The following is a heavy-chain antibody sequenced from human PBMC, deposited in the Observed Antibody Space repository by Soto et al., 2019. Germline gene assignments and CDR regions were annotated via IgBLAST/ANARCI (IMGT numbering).Heavy chain of an antibody. CDR3: VFVRYYDVWSGYYYGLAF. CDR2: IVVGSGNT. J-gene: IGHJ6*01. V-gene: IGHV1-58*01. D-gene: IGHD3-3*01. CDR1: RVRYTSTS. Sequence: PAKLSSKDPRVRYTSTSLRSPRQAHEQRLEWIGWIVVGSGNTNYAQKFQERVTITRDMSTSTAYMELSSLRSEDTAVYYCVFVRYYDVWSGYYYGLAFRGHGST.